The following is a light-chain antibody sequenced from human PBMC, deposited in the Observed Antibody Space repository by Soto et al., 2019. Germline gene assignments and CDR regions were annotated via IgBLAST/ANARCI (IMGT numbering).Light chain of an antibody. CDR1: QTVSSY. V-gene: IGKV3-11*01. Sequence: EIVLTQSPATLSLSPGERATLSCRASQTVSSYLAWYQQKPGQAPRLLIYDASNRATGIPARFSGSGSGTDFTRSISSLEPEDFAVYYCQQRSNWPPTFGQGTRREI. CDR2: DAS. CDR3: QQRSNWPPT. J-gene: IGKJ5*01.